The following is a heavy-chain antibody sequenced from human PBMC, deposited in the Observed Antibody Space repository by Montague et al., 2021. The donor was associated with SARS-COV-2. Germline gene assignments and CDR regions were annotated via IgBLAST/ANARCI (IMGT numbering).Heavy chain of an antibody. CDR1: GFTFTSYA. CDR3: ARGVITPDY. V-gene: IGHV3-23*01. CDR2: IVDSDSST. D-gene: IGHD2-21*01. Sequence: SRRLSWSVSGFTFTSYAMSWVRQAPGKGLEWVSGIVDSDSSTHYADSVKGRFTISRDNSKNMVYLQMNSLRAEDTAVYYCARGVITPDYWGQGTLVTVSS. J-gene: IGHJ4*02.